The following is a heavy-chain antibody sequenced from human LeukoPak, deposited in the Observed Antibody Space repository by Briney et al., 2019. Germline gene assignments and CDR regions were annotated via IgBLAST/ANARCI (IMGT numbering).Heavy chain of an antibody. CDR3: AKDLSLYYGTSGYIFDY. CDR1: GFTFSSYS. CDR2: ISSSSSTI. Sequence: GGSLRLSCAASGFTFSSYSMNWVRRAPGKGLEWVSYISSSSSTIYYADSVKGRFTISRDNAKNSLYLQMNSLRAEDTAFYYCAKDLSLYYGTSGYIFDYWGQGTLVTVSS. D-gene: IGHD3-22*01. J-gene: IGHJ4*02. V-gene: IGHV3-48*01.